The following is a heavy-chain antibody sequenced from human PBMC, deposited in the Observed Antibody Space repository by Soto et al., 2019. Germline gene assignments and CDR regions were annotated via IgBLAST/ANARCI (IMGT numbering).Heavy chain of an antibody. D-gene: IGHD6-19*01. CDR3: AGTAGSGWIGPLGPGANYYYYYGMDV. CDR1: GGSISSSNW. J-gene: IGHJ6*02. Sequence: QVQLQESGPGLVKPSGTLSLTCAVSGGSISSSNWWSWVRQPPGKGLEWIGEIYHSGSTNYNPSLKSRVTISVDKSKNQFSLTLSSVTAADTAVYYCAGTAGSGWIGPLGPGANYYYYYGMDVWGQGTTVTVSS. V-gene: IGHV4-4*02. CDR2: IYHSGST.